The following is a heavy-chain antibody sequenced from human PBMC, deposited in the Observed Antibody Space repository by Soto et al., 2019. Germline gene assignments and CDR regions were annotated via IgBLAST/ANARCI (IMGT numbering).Heavy chain of an antibody. CDR2: ISWNSGNI. CDR1: GFTFDAYA. J-gene: IGHJ4*02. CDR3: ARNSMATTRGTFDY. V-gene: IGHV3-9*01. D-gene: IGHD5-12*01. Sequence: VQLVESGGGVVQPGRSLRLSCAASGFTFDAYAMHWVRQAPGKGLEWVSGISWNSGNIDYADSVKGRFTISRDNAKNSLYLQMNSLRAEDTALYYCARNSMATTRGTFDYWGQGTLVTVSS.